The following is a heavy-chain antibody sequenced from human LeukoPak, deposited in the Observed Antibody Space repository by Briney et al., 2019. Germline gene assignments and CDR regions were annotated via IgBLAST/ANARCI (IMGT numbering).Heavy chain of an antibody. Sequence: SETLSLTCTVSGGSISSYYWSWIRQPPGKGLEWIGYIYYSGSTNYNPSLKSRVTISVDTSKNQFSLKLSSVTAADTAVYYCARDPHSSGWYASYYYYGMDVWGQGTTVTVSS. D-gene: IGHD6-19*01. CDR3: ARDPHSSGWYASYYYYGMDV. CDR1: GGSISSYY. V-gene: IGHV4-59*12. CDR2: IYYSGST. J-gene: IGHJ6*02.